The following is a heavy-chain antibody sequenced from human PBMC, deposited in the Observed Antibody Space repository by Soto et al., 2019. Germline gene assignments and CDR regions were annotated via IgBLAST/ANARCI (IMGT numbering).Heavy chain of an antibody. J-gene: IGHJ6*02. D-gene: IGHD6-19*01. CDR3: AKDRSGWDYYHYYGMDV. V-gene: IGHV3-23*01. CDR2: TSSSGGST. CDR1: GFTFSSYA. Sequence: GGSLRLSCVVSGFTFSSYAMSWVRQAPGKGLEWVSSTSSSGGSTYYADSVKGRFTISRDKSKNTLYLQMNSLRAEDTAVYYCAKDRSGWDYYHYYGMDVWGQGTTVTVSS.